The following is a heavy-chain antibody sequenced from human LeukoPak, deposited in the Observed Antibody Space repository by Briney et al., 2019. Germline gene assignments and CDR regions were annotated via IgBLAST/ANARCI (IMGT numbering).Heavy chain of an antibody. J-gene: IGHJ4*02. CDR3: ATSITMIVVVRTGSDY. V-gene: IGHV3-23*01. CDR2: ISGSGGST. D-gene: IGHD3-22*01. CDR1: GFTFSSYA. Sequence: GGSLRLSCAAPGFTFSSYAMSWVRQAPGKGLEWVSAISGSGGSTYYADSVKGRFTISRDNSKNTLYLQMNSLRAEDTAVYYCATSITMIVVVRTGSDYWGQGTLVTVSS.